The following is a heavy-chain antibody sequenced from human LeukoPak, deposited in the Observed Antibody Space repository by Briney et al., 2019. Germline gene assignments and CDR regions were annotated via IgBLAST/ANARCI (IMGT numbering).Heavy chain of an antibody. CDR2: IYPGDSDT. D-gene: IGHD4-17*01. CDR3: ARSYDYGDYDGVGYFDY. J-gene: IGHJ4*02. V-gene: IGHV5-51*01. Sequence: GESLKISCKGPGYSFTSYWIGWVRQMPGKGLEWMGIIYPGDSDTRYSPSFQGQVTISADKSISTAYLQWSSLKASDTAMYCCARSYDYGDYDGVGYFDYWGQGTLVTVSS. CDR1: GYSFTSYW.